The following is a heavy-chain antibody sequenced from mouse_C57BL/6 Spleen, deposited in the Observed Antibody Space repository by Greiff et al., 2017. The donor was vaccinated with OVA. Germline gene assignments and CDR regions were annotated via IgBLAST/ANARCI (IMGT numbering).Heavy chain of an antibody. Sequence: QVQLQQPGAELVRPGSSVKLSCKASGYTFTSYWMHWVKQRPIQGLEWIGNIDPSDSETHYNQKFKDKATLTVDKSSSTAYMQLSSLTSEDSAVYYCARGATVVATGGAMDYWGQGTSVTVSS. CDR1: GYTFTSYW. CDR3: ARGATVVATGGAMDY. J-gene: IGHJ4*01. V-gene: IGHV1-52*01. D-gene: IGHD1-1*01. CDR2: IDPSDSET.